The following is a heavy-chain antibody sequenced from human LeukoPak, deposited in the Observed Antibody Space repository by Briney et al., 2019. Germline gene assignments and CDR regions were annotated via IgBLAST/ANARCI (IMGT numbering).Heavy chain of an antibody. CDR1: GYTFTGYY. J-gene: IGHJ5*02. D-gene: IGHD3-10*01. V-gene: IGHV1-2*02. CDR2: INPNSGGT. CDR3: AREITMVRGVIIRDNWFDP. Sequence: ASVKVSCKASGYTFTGYYMHWVRQAPGQGLEWMGWINPNSGGTNYAQKFQGRVTMTRDTSISTAYMELSRLRSDDTAVYYCAREITMVRGVIIRDNWFDPWGQGTLVTVSS.